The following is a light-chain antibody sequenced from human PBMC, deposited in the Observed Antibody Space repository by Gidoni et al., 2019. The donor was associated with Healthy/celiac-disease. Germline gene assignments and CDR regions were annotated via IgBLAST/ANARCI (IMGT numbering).Light chain of an antibody. CDR3: QQYSTYPVT. J-gene: IGKJ1*01. V-gene: IGKV1-5*03. Sequence: DIQMTQSPSTLSASVGDRVTITCRASQSISSRLAWYQQKPGKAPKLLIYKASSLESGVSSRFSGSGSGTEFTLTISSLQPDDFATYYCQQYSTYPVTFGQGTKVEIK. CDR2: KAS. CDR1: QSISSR.